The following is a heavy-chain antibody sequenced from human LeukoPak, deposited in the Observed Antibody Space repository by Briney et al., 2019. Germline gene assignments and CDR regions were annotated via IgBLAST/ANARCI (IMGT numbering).Heavy chain of an antibody. CDR3: ARYNYYDSSGYPD. Sequence: ASVKVSCKASGGTFSSYAISWVRQAPGQGLEWMGRIIPIFGTANYAQKFQGRVTITTDESTSTAYMELSSLRSEDTAVYYRARYNYYDSSGYPDWGQGTLVTVSS. CDR1: GGTFSSYA. D-gene: IGHD3-22*01. V-gene: IGHV1-69*05. CDR2: IIPIFGTA. J-gene: IGHJ4*02.